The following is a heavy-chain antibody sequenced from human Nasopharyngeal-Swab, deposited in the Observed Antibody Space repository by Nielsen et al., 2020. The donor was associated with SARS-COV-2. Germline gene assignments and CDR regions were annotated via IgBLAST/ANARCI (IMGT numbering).Heavy chain of an antibody. CDR2: IIPIFGTA. J-gene: IGHJ3*02. V-gene: IGHV1-69*13. D-gene: IGHD3-16*02. Sequence: SVKVSCKASGGTFSSYAISWVRQAPGHGLEWMGGIIPIFGTANYAQKFQGRVTITADESTSTAYMELSSLRSEDTTVYYCARFYDYVWGSYPQWTAFDIWGQGTMVTVSS. CDR1: GGTFSSYA. CDR3: ARFYDYVWGSYPQWTAFDI.